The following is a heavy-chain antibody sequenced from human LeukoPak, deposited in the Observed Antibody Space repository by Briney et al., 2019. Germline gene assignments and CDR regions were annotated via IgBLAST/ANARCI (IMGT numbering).Heavy chain of an antibody. CDR3: ARDLSAAFDF. V-gene: IGHV3-33*01. Sequence: GGSLRLSCAASGFPFSSYGMHWVRQAPGKGLEWVARLVYDARSDYANSVKGRFSISRDDSKNTLFLDMSSLRVEDTALYYCARDLSAAFDFWGQGVLVTVSS. CDR2: LVYDARS. D-gene: IGHD6-19*01. CDR1: GFPFSSYG. J-gene: IGHJ4*02.